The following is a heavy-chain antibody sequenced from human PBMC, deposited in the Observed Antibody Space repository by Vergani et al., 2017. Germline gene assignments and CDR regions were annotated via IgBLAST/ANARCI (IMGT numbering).Heavy chain of an antibody. D-gene: IGHD2-21*01. CDR1: GFTFDDYA. Sequence: EVQLVESGGGLVQPGRSLRLSCAASGFTFDDYAMHWVRQAPGKGLEWVSGISWNSGSIGYADSVKGRFTISRDNAKNSLYLQMNSLRAEDTAVYYCARDRRLAYWGQGTLVTVSS. CDR2: ISWNSGSI. V-gene: IGHV3-9*01. CDR3: ARDRRLAY. J-gene: IGHJ4*02.